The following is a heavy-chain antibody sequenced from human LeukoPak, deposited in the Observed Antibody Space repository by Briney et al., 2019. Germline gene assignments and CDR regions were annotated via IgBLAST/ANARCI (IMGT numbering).Heavy chain of an antibody. V-gene: IGHV3-21*01. Sequence: GGSLRLSCAASGFTFNYYDMNWVRQPPGKGLKWVSSISSTSSLIYYADSVKGRFTISRDNSKNTLYLQMNSLRAEDTAVYYCAPRVEWTYYFDYWGQGTLVTVSS. CDR1: GFTFNYYD. J-gene: IGHJ4*02. CDR3: APRVEWTYYFDY. CDR2: ISSTSSLI. D-gene: IGHD3-3*01.